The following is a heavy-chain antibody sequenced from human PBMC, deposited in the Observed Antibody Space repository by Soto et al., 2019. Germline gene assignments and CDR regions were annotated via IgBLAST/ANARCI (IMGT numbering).Heavy chain of an antibody. CDR1: GGSISSDDHY. CDR3: ARGEGYALDV. D-gene: IGHD1-26*01. Sequence: SETLSLTCTGSGGSISSDDHYWSWIRQPPGKGLEWIAYMYYSGSTYYDPSLKSRVAISVDTSKNQFSLKLSSVTAADTAVYYCARGEGYALDVWGQGTTVT. V-gene: IGHV4-30-4*01. J-gene: IGHJ6*02. CDR2: MYYSGST.